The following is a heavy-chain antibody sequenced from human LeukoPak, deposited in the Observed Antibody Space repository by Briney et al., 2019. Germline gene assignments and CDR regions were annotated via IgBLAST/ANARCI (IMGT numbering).Heavy chain of an antibody. CDR1: GFTFSDYY. V-gene: IGHV3-11*01. J-gene: IGHJ3*02. CDR3: ARASQPHDAFDI. D-gene: IGHD2-2*01. CDR2: ISSSGSTI. Sequence: PGGSLRLSCAASGFTFSDYYMSWIRQAPGKGLEWVSYISSSGSTIYYADSVKGRFTISRDNAKNSLYLQMNSLRAEDAAVYYCARASQPHDAFDIWGQGTMVTVSS.